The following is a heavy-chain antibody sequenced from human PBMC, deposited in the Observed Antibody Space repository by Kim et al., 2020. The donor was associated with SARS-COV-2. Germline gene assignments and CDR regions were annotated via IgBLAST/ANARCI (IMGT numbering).Heavy chain of an antibody. CDR3: AKAFTQAAATAGARALDF. V-gene: IGHV3-23*01. Sequence: GSLRLSCVASGFTLNSYAMTWVRQAPGKGLEWVSVISGSGHSTHYSDSVKGRFTISRDNSQNTLYLQMSSLRVDDTAIYYCAKAFTQAAATAGARALDFWGQGTLVTVSS. CDR1: GFTLNSYA. J-gene: IGHJ4*02. D-gene: IGHD2-15*01. CDR2: ISGSGHST.